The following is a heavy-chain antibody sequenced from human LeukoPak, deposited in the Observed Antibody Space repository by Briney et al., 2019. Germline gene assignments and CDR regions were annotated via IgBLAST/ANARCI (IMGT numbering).Heavy chain of an antibody. CDR1: GGSISRNTHY. V-gene: IGHV4-39*07. Sequence: PSETLSLTCSVSGGSISRNTHYCGWIRLPPGKGLEWIGSIHYSGSTYYNPSLKSRVTMSVDTSKNQFSLKLSSVTAADTAVYYCARDPYYDSSGYHYFDYWGQGTLVTVSS. J-gene: IGHJ4*02. CDR2: IHYSGST. D-gene: IGHD3-22*01. CDR3: ARDPYYDSSGYHYFDY.